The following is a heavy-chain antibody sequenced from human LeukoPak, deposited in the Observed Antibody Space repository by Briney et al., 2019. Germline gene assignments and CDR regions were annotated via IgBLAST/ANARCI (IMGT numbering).Heavy chain of an antibody. D-gene: IGHD3-22*01. V-gene: IGHV1-18*01. CDR1: GYTFTSYG. Sequence: GASVKVSCKASGYTFTSYGISWVRQAPGQGLEWMGWISAYNGNTNYAQKLQGRVTMTTDTSTSTAYMELRSLRSDDTAVYYCARSPYSSGYYYFDYWGQGTLVTVSS. CDR3: ARSPYSSGYYYFDY. CDR2: ISAYNGNT. J-gene: IGHJ4*02.